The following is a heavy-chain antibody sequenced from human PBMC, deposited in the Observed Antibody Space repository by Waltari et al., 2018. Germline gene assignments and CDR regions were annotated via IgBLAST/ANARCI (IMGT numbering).Heavy chain of an antibody. CDR1: GFTFSSYS. CDR2: ISSSSDTK. V-gene: IGHV3-48*04. CDR3: ARDRDTSTWYSGLGE. Sequence: EVQLVESGGGLEQSGGSLRLSCAASGFTFSSYSMNWVRQAPGKGLEWISYISSSSDTKYYADSVKGRFTISRDNAKNSLFLQMNSLRAEDTAVYHCARDRDTSTWYSGLGEWGQGTLVTVSS. J-gene: IGHJ4*02. D-gene: IGHD6-13*01.